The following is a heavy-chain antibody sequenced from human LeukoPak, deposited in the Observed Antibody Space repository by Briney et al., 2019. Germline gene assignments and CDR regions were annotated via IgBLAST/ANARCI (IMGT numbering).Heavy chain of an antibody. J-gene: IGHJ3*02. V-gene: IGHV3-74*01. CDR3: AREQGYCSSTSCYVGAFDI. CDR2: INSDGSST. CDR1: GFTFSGYW. Sequence: GGSLRLSCAASGFTFSGYWMHWVRQAPGKGLVWVSRINSDGSSTSYADSVKGRFTISRDNAKNTLYLQMNSLRAEDTAVYYCAREQGYCSSTSCYVGAFDIWGQGTMVTVSS. D-gene: IGHD2-2*01.